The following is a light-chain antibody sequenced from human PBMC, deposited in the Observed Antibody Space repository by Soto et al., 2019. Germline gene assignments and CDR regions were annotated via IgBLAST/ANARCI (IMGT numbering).Light chain of an antibody. V-gene: IGKV3-11*01. CDR3: QQYDSSSRT. CDR1: QSVRRY. J-gene: IGKJ1*01. Sequence: EIVLTQSPGTLSLSPGETLSLSCRSSQSVRRYFAWYQHKPGQAPRLLIYDASNRATGIPDRFSGSGSGTDFTLTITSLEPEDFAVYYCQQYDSSSRTFGQGTQVEIK. CDR2: DAS.